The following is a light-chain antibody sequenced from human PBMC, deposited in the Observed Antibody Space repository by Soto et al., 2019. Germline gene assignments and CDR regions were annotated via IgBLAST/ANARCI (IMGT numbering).Light chain of an antibody. J-gene: IGKJ1*01. CDR2: GAS. V-gene: IGKV3-15*01. CDR1: QSVSST. CDR3: QQYYNWPRT. Sequence: EIVLTQSPCTLSLSPGERATLSCRSSQSVSSTLAWYQQKPGQAPRLLIYGASTRATDIPARFSGSGSGTELTLTISSLQSEDFAVYSCQQYYNWPRTFGQGTKVDIK.